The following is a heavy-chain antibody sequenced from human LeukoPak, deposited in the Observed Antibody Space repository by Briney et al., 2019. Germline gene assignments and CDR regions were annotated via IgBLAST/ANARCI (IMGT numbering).Heavy chain of an antibody. CDR3: VRDPSGMDAFDI. CDR2: ISGNGGST. CDR1: GFTFSSYG. J-gene: IGHJ3*02. D-gene: IGHD6-13*01. Sequence: GGSLRLSCAASGFTFSSYGMSWVRQAPGKGLEWVSAISGNGGSTYYADSAKGRFTISRDNSKNTLYLQMNSVRVEDTAVYYCVRDPSGMDAFDIWGQGTVVTVSS. V-gene: IGHV3-23*01.